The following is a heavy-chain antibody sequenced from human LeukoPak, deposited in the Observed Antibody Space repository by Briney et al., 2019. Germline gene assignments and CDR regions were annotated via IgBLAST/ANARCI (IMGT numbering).Heavy chain of an antibody. CDR3: AKEGYYGSGMCSNPPHADY. CDR1: GFTFSNYG. J-gene: IGHJ4*02. D-gene: IGHD3-10*01. Sequence: GGSLRLSCAASGFTFSNYGMHWVRQAPGKGLEWVALVSYDGNNKYYADSVKGRFTISRDNSKNTLSLQMNSLRAEDTALYYCAKEGYYGSGMCSNPPHADYWGQGTLVTVSS. V-gene: IGHV3-30*18. CDR2: VSYDGNNK.